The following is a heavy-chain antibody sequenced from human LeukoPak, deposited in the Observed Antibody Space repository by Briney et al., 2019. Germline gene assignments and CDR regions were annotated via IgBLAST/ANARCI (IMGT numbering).Heavy chain of an antibody. CDR3: ANDGAYYDINTYAFDI. Sequence: GGSLRLSCAASGFTFSSYEMNWVRQAPGKGLEWVSYISSSGSTIYYADSVKGRFTISRDNAKNSLHLQMTSLRAEDTAVYYCANDGAYYDINTYAFDIWGQGTMVTVSS. J-gene: IGHJ3*02. V-gene: IGHV3-48*03. D-gene: IGHD3-22*01. CDR1: GFTFSSYE. CDR2: ISSSGSTI.